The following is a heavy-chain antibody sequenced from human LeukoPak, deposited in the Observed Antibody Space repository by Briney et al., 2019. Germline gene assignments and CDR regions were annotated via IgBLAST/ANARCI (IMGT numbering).Heavy chain of an antibody. J-gene: IGHJ4*02. V-gene: IGHV4-39*01. CDR2: VYYGGRT. D-gene: IGHD4-23*01. Sequence: SETLSLTCTVSGGSISSTSYYWGWIRQPPGKGLEWIGSVYYGGRTYYNPSLKSRVIISVDTSKNQFSLKLTSVTAADTAVYYCARALSVVTSCFDYWGQGTLVTVSS. CDR1: GGSISSTSYY. CDR3: ARALSVVTSCFDY.